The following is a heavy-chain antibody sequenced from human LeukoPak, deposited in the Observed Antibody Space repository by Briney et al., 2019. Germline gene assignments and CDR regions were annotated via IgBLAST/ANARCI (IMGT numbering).Heavy chain of an antibody. CDR2: FYHGGST. J-gene: IGHJ5*02. V-gene: IGHV4-38-2*02. CDR1: GYSISTGYY. D-gene: IGHD3-9*01. CDR3: ARQDVLRYFDWLPSGGWFDP. Sequence: KPSESLSLTCTVSGYSISTGYYWDWIRQPPGKGLEWIGTFYHGGSTNYNPSLKSRVTISVDTSKNQFSLKLSSVTAADTAVYYCARQDVLRYFDWLPSGGWFDPWGQGTLVTVSS.